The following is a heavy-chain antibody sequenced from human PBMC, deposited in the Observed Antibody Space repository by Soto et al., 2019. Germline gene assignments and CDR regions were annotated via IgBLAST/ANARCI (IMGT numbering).Heavy chain of an antibody. CDR1: GYPFTSYG. Sequence: QVQLVQSGAEVKKPGASVKVSCKTSGYPFTSYGINWVRQAPGQGPEWMGGISAYNGKTSYTQKFQVRVTMTTDTSTSTAYMELRSLRSDDTAEYYCARDRLIAVTGLLHYWGQGTLVTVSS. CDR3: ARDRLIAVTGLLHY. J-gene: IGHJ4*02. V-gene: IGHV1-18*01. CDR2: ISAYNGKT. D-gene: IGHD6-19*01.